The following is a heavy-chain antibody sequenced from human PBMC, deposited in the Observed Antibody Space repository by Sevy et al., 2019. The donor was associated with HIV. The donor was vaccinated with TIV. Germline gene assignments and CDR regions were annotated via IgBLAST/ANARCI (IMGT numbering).Heavy chain of an antibody. Sequence: GGSLRLSCAASGFTFSTYNMNWVRQAPGKGLEWVSSITFSSNYIYYADSVKGRFTISRDNAKNSLYLQMNSLRAEDRAVYYCARSWEQQLHDAFDIWGQGTMVTVSS. V-gene: IGHV3-21*01. CDR2: ITFSSNYI. J-gene: IGHJ3*02. D-gene: IGHD6-13*01. CDR3: ARSWEQQLHDAFDI. CDR1: GFTFSTYN.